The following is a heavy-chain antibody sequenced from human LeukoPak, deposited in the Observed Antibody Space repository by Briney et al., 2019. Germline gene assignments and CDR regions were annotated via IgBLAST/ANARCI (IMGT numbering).Heavy chain of an antibody. CDR2: INPNSGGT. CDR3: ARVGTTYYYDSSGYYDDY. D-gene: IGHD3-22*01. CDR1: GYTFTGYY. J-gene: IGHJ4*02. V-gene: IGHV1-2*02. Sequence: ASVKVSCKASGYTFTGYYMHWVRQAPGQGPEWMGWINPNSGGTNYAQKFQGRVTMTRDTSISTAYMELSRLRSDDTAVYYCARVGTTYYYDSSGYYDDYWGQGTLVTVSS.